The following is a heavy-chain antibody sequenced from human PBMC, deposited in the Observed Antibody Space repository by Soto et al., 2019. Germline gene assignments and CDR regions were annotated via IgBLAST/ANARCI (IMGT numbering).Heavy chain of an antibody. CDR3: VRTSLVVAAATREDY. D-gene: IGHD2-15*01. CDR1: GFTFSSYW. Sequence: EVQLVESGRGLVQPGGSLRLSCAASGFTFSSYWMHWVRQAPGKGLVWVSRINSDGSSTSYADSVKGRFTISSDNAKNTRYLQMNSLRAEDTAVYYCVRTSLVVAAATREDYWGQGTLVTVSS. V-gene: IGHV3-74*01. CDR2: INSDGSST. J-gene: IGHJ4*02.